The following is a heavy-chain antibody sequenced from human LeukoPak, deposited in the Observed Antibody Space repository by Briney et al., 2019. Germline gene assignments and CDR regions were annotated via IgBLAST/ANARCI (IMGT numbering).Heavy chain of an antibody. CDR2: ISGSGGST. V-gene: IGHV3-23*01. Sequence: PGGSLRLSCAASGFTFSSYAMSWVRQAPGKGLEWVSAISGSGGSTYYADSVKGRFTISRDNSKNTLYLQMSSLRAEDTAVYYCAKGRLMVYAPFDYWGQGTLVTVSS. J-gene: IGHJ4*02. D-gene: IGHD2-8*01. CDR3: AKGRLMVYAPFDY. CDR1: GFTFSSYA.